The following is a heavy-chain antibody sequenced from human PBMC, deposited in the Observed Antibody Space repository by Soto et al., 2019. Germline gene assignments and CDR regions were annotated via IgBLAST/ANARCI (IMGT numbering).Heavy chain of an antibody. D-gene: IGHD3-9*01. CDR1: GGSISSGGYY. J-gene: IGHJ5*02. CDR3: ARGHQQEGYFDWLLLDNWFDP. V-gene: IGHV4-31*03. CDR2: IYYSGST. Sequence: SETLSLTCTVSGGSISSGGYYWSWIRQHPGKGLEWIGYIYYSGSTYYNPSLKSRVTISVDTSKNQFSLKLSSVTAADTAVYYCARGHQQEGYFDWLLLDNWFDPWGQGTLVTVSS.